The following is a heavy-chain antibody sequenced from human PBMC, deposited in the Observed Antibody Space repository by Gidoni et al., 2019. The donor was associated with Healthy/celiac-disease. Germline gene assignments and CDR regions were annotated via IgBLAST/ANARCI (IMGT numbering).Heavy chain of an antibody. J-gene: IGHJ5*02. CDR3: ARESDYYGSGSYYLLT. D-gene: IGHD3-10*01. CDR2: IYSGGST. V-gene: IGHV3-66*02. Sequence: EVQLVESGGGLVQPGGSLRLSCAASGFTVSSHYMSWVRQSPGKGLEWVSVIYSGGSTYYADSVKGRFTISRDNSKNTLYLQMNSLRAEDTAVYYCARESDYYGSGSYYLLTWGQGTLVTVSS. CDR1: GFTVSSHY.